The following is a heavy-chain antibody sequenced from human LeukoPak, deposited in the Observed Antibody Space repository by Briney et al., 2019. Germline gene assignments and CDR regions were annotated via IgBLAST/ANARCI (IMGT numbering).Heavy chain of an antibody. CDR3: ARESNYYDSSGTISSNWFDP. CDR1: GYTFTSYY. V-gene: IGHV1-46*01. Sequence: ASVKVSCKASGYTFTSYYMHWVRQAPGQGLEWMGIINPSGGSTSYAQKFQGRVTMTRDTSTSTVYMELSSLRSEDTAVYYCARESNYYDSSGTISSNWFDPWGQGTPVTVSS. D-gene: IGHD3-22*01. J-gene: IGHJ5*02. CDR2: INPSGGST.